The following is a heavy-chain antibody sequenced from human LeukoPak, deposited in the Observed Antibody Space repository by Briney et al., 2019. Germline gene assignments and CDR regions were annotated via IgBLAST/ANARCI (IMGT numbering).Heavy chain of an antibody. V-gene: IGHV1-2*06. CDR2: INPNSGGT. Sequence: ASVKVSCKASGGTFSSYAISWVRQAPGQGLEWMGRINPNSGGTNYAQKFQGRVTMTRDTSISTAYMELSRLRSDDTAVYYCARTTGETYYDSSGYDAFDIWGQGTMVTVSS. CDR1: GGTFSSYA. D-gene: IGHD3-22*01. J-gene: IGHJ3*02. CDR3: ARTTGETYYDSSGYDAFDI.